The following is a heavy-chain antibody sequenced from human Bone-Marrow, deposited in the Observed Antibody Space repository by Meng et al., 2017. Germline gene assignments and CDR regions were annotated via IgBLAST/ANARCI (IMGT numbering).Heavy chain of an antibody. CDR1: GYTFTGYY. J-gene: IGHJ4*02. CDR3: ARAHSSSWYLSFDY. D-gene: IGHD6-13*01. Sequence: ASVKVSCKASGYTFTGYYMHWVRQAPGQGLEWMGWINPNSGGTNYAQKFQGRVTMTRETSISTAYMELSRLRSDDTAVYYCARAHSSSWYLSFDYWGQGTLVTVSS. CDR2: INPNSGGT. V-gene: IGHV1-2*02.